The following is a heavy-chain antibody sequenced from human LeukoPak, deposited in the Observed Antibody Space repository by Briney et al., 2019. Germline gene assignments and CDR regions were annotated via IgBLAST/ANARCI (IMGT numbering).Heavy chain of an antibody. Sequence: ASVKVSCKASGYTSTGYYMHWVRQAPGQGLVWMGWINPNSGGTNYAQKFQGRVTMTRDTSISTVYMELSRLTSDDTAVFYCARRYYDALTGYYPFDHWGQGTLVTVSS. CDR3: ARRYYDALTGYYPFDH. CDR1: GYTSTGYY. J-gene: IGHJ4*02. V-gene: IGHV1-2*02. D-gene: IGHD3-9*01. CDR2: INPNSGGT.